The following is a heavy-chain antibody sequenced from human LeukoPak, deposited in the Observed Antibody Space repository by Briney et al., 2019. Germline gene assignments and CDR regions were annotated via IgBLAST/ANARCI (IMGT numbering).Heavy chain of an antibody. CDR3: ARDENYDSSGYFPY. J-gene: IGHJ4*02. Sequence: GRSLRLSCAASGFTFSSYAMHWVRQAPGKGLEWVAVISYDGSNKYYADSVKGRFTISRANSKNTLYLQMNSLRAEDTAVYYCARDENYDSSGYFPYWGQGTLVTVSS. CDR2: ISYDGSNK. V-gene: IGHV3-30-3*01. CDR1: GFTFSSYA. D-gene: IGHD3-22*01.